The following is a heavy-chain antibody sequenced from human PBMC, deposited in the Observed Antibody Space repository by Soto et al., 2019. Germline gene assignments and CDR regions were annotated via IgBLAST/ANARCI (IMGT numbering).Heavy chain of an antibody. CDR3: ASTDIVVVPAGRFDY. V-gene: IGHV4-39*01. D-gene: IGHD2-2*01. J-gene: IGHJ4*02. Sequence: SETLSLTCTVSGDSISSNSHYWGLIRQPPGKGLESIANIYYDGNTYYNPSLKSRVTISLDTSKNQFSLKLSSVTAADTAVYYCASTDIVVVPAGRFDYWGQGTLVTVSS. CDR1: GDSISSNSHY. CDR2: IYYDGNT.